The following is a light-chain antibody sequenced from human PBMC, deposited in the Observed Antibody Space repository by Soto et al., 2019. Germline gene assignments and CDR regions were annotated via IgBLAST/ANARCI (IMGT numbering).Light chain of an antibody. J-gene: IGLJ1*01. Sequence: QSALTQPASVSGSPGQSITISCTGTSSDVGGYNYVSWYQHQPGKAPKIMIFEGSKRPSGVSNRFSGSRSGNTASLTISGLQAEDEADYYCCSFAGTGTQYVFGTGTKVTVL. CDR3: CSFAGTGTQYV. V-gene: IGLV2-23*01. CDR1: SSDVGGYNY. CDR2: EGS.